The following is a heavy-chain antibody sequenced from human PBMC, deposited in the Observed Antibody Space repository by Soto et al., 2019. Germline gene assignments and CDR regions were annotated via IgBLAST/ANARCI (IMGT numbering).Heavy chain of an antibody. D-gene: IGHD2-2*01. CDR2: FDPSDSYT. CDR1: GYSFTSYW. CDR3: ATLPRIVCSSTSCPDNYYYYGMDV. V-gene: IGHV5-10-1*01. J-gene: IGHJ6*02. Sequence: PGESLKISCKGSGYSFTSYWISWVRQMPGKGLEWMGRFDPSDSYTNYSPSFQGHVTISADKSISTAYLQWSSLKASDTAMYYCATLPRIVCSSTSCPDNYYYYGMDVWGQGTTVTVS.